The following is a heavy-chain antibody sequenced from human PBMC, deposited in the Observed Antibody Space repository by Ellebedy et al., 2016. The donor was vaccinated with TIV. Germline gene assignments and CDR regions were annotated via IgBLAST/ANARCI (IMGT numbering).Heavy chain of an antibody. CDR3: ARPHDYGDYHFDL. Sequence: AASVKVSCKASGYIFTNYDISWVRQAPGQGLEWIGWNSNYNSNINLAEKVQGRLTMTTDTSTSTAYMELRNLTSDDTAFYYCARPHDYGDYHFDLWGQGTLVTVSS. CDR2: NSNYNSNI. V-gene: IGHV1-18*04. CDR1: GYIFTNYD. D-gene: IGHD4-17*01. J-gene: IGHJ4*02.